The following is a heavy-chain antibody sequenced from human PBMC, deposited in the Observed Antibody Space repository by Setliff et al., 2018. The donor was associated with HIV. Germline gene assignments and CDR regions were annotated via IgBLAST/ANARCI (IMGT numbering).Heavy chain of an antibody. CDR3: ARLSGDYYYFDY. Sequence: PSETLSLTCTVSGDSITSHYWSWIRQPAGKGLEWIGYVYTSGSTSYNPSLKSRVTISLDTSKNQFSLKLTSVTAADTAVYYCARLSGDYYYFDYWGQGTLVTVSS. J-gene: IGHJ4*02. D-gene: IGHD2-21*02. CDR2: VYTSGST. V-gene: IGHV4-4*09. CDR1: GDSITSHY.